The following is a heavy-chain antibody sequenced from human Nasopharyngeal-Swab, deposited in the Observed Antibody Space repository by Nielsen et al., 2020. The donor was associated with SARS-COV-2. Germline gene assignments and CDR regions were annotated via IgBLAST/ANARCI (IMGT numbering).Heavy chain of an antibody. D-gene: IGHD3-10*01. Sequence: GGSLRLPSAASGFTFSSYAMTWVRQAPGKGLERGSVVTASGYGTDYADPVQGRFTISRDNAKNTLYRQMNSLRAEDTAVYYCARKDVFAYGVDAFDIWGQGTMVTVSS. CDR2: VTASGYGT. CDR3: ARKDVFAYGVDAFDI. V-gene: IGHV3-23*01. J-gene: IGHJ3*02. CDR1: GFTFSSYA.